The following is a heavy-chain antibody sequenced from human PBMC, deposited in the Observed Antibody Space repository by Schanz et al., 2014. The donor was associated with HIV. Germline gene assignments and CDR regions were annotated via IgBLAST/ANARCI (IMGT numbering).Heavy chain of an antibody. V-gene: IGHV3-33*01. CDR1: GFTFRSYG. J-gene: IGHJ4*02. Sequence: QVQLVESGGGVVQPGRSLRLSCAASGFTFRSYGMHWVRQAPGKGLEWVAVTWYDGSNKYYADSVKGRFTISRDNSQNTLYLQMNSLRAEDTAVYYCAAEAADTAMEFDYWGQGTLVTVSS. CDR2: TWYDGSNK. CDR3: AAEAADTAMEFDY. D-gene: IGHD5-18*01.